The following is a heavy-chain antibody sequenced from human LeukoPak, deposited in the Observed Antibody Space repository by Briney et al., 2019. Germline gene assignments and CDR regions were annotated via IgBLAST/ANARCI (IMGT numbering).Heavy chain of an antibody. CDR3: AGSPIGYGMDV. CDR2: IYHSGST. CDR1: GGSISNENW. V-gene: IGHV4-4*02. Sequence: SETLSLTCAVSGGSISNENWWGWVRQPPGKGLEWIGEIYHSGSTNYIPSLKSRVTISVDKSKNQFSLKLTSVTAGDTAVYYCAGSPIGYGMDVWGQGTTVTVSS. J-gene: IGHJ6*02.